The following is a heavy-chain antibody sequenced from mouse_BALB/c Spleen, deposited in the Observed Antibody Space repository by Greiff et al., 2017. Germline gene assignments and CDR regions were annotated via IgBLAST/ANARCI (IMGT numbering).Heavy chain of an antibody. CDR3: ARGDYLYYYAMDY. CDR2: INPSTGYT. V-gene: IGHV1-7*01. CDR1: GYTFTSYW. J-gene: IGHJ4*01. D-gene: IGHD5-5*01. Sequence: VQLKESGAELAKPGASVKMSCKASGYTFTSYWMHWVKQRPGQGLEWIGYINPSTGYTEYNQKFKDKATLTADKSSSTAYMQLSSLTSEDSAVYYCARGDYLYYYAMDYWGQGTSVTVSS.